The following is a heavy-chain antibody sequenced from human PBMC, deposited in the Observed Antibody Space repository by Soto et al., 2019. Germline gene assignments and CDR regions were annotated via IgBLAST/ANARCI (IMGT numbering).Heavy chain of an antibody. CDR1: GGSISSVGYY. Sequence: SETLSLTCTVSGGSISSVGYYWSWIRQHPGKGLEWIGYIYYSGSTYYNPSLKSRVTISVDTSKNQFSLKLSSVTAADTAVYYCARDKVAGIDYWGQGTLVTVSS. CDR3: ARDKVAGIDY. J-gene: IGHJ4*02. CDR2: IYYSGST. V-gene: IGHV4-31*03. D-gene: IGHD6-19*01.